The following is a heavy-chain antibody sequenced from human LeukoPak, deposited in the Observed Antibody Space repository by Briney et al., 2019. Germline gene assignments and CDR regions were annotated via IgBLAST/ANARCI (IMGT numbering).Heavy chain of an antibody. D-gene: IGHD3-16*01. CDR3: ARGANRDYYYYGMDV. Sequence: GGSLRLSCAASGFTFSSYAMHWVRQAPGKGLEWVAVISYDGSNKYYADSVKGRFTISRDNSKNTLNLQMNSLRAEDTAVYYCARGANRDYYYYGMDVWGQGTTVTVSS. CDR1: GFTFSSYA. J-gene: IGHJ6*02. V-gene: IGHV3-30-3*01. CDR2: ISYDGSNK.